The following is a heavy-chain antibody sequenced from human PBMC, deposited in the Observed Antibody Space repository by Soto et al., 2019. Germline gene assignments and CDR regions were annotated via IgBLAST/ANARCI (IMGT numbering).Heavy chain of an antibody. Sequence: SQTLSLTCAISGDSVSSNSAAWNWIRQSPSRGLEWLGRTYYRSKWYSDYAGSVRSRITINADASKNQFSLHLNSVTPQDTAVYYCARGPSPLAYWGRGTVVTVSS. CDR1: GDSVSSNSAA. D-gene: IGHD6-6*01. CDR3: ARGPSPLAY. CDR2: TYYRSKWYS. J-gene: IGHJ4*02. V-gene: IGHV6-1*01.